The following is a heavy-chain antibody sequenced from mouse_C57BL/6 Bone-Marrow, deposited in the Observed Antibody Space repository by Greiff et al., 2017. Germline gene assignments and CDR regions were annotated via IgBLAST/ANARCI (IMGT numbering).Heavy chain of an antibody. CDR1: GFNIKDDY. D-gene: IGHD1-1*01. CDR3: TPITTVVATSYFDY. V-gene: IGHV14-4*01. Sequence: VQLQQSGAELVRPGASVKLSCTASGFNIKDDYMHWVKQRPEQGLEWIGWIDPENGDTEYASKFQGKATIPADTSSNTAYLQLSSLTSEDTAVYYCTPITTVVATSYFDYGGQGTTLTVSS. CDR2: IDPENGDT. J-gene: IGHJ2*01.